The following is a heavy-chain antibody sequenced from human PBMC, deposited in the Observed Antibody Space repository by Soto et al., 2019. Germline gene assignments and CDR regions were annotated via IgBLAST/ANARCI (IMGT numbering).Heavy chain of an antibody. CDR3: AKDRGIGSSSRLPFDY. CDR2: ISGSGGST. D-gene: IGHD6-13*01. Sequence: EVQLLESGGGLVQPGGSLRLSCAASGFTFSSYAMSWVRQAPGKGLEWVSAISGSGGSTYYADSVKGRFTISRDNPKNTRYLQMKSLRAEDTAVYYCAKDRGIGSSSRLPFDYWGQGTLV. V-gene: IGHV3-23*01. CDR1: GFTFSSYA. J-gene: IGHJ4*02.